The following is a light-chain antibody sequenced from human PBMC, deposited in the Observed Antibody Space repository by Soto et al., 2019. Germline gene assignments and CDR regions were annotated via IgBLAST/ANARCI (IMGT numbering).Light chain of an antibody. Sequence: DIQMTQSPSTLSGSVGDRVTITCRASQTISSWLAWYQQKPGKAPKLLIYKADTLKSGVPSRFSGSGSGTEFTLTISSLQPDDFATYYCQHYNSYSEAFGQGTKVELK. V-gene: IGKV1-5*03. CDR3: QHYNSYSEA. CDR1: QTISSW. J-gene: IGKJ1*01. CDR2: KAD.